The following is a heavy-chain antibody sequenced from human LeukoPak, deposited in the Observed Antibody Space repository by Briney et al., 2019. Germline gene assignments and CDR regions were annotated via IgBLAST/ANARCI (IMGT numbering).Heavy chain of an antibody. CDR1: GYRFSNYW. D-gene: IGHD5-18*01. CDR3: ATSPLWLSAALDY. CDR2: IYPGNSDT. V-gene: IGHV5-51*01. J-gene: IGHJ4*02. Sequence: GESLKISCKGSGYRFSNYWIGWVRQMPGKGLEWMGIIYPGNSDTRYSPSFRGQVTISADKSISTAYLQWSSLRSEDTAVYYCATSPLWLSAALDYWGQGTLVTVSS.